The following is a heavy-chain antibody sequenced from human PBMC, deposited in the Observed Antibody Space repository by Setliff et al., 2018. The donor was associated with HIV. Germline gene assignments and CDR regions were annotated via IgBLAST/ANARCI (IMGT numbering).Heavy chain of an antibody. CDR2: VRYDGSFK. CDR1: GFTFSSYG. V-gene: IGHV3-30*02. CDR3: VTTWVQPF. Sequence: QPGGSLRLSCSASGFTFSSYGMNWVRQAPGKGPEWVAHVRYDGSFKDYADSVRDRFTISRDNSKNTLYLRIDNLRPEDTAVYYCVTTWVQPFWGQGTLVTVSS. D-gene: IGHD1-26*01. J-gene: IGHJ4*02.